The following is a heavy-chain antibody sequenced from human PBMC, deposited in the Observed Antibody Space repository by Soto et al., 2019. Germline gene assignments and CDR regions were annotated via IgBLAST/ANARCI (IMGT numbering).Heavy chain of an antibody. V-gene: IGHV3-23*01. CDR3: ASQDFLGTTGTT. D-gene: IGHD1-1*01. J-gene: IGHJ4*02. CDR1: GFTFSRYA. Sequence: GGSLRLSCAASGFTFSRYAMGWVRQAPGKGLEWVSVISGSGGNIHYADSVKGRFTISRDNSKNTLYLQMNSLRVDDTAVYNCASQDFLGTTGTTWGQGTLVTVSS. CDR2: ISGSGGNI.